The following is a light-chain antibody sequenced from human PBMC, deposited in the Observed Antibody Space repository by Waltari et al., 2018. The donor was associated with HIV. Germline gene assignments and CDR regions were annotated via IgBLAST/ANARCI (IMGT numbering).Light chain of an antibody. Sequence: DIVMTKSPLSLPVTPGEPASISCRSSESLLHSSGFNYLDWYLQKEGRPPQLLIYWGSNRASGVPDRFTVSGSGTDFTLKISRVEAEDVGIYFCMQSLQTPLTFGGGTKVEMK. V-gene: IGKV2-28*01. CDR2: WGS. CDR1: ESLLHSSGFNY. CDR3: MQSLQTPLT. J-gene: IGKJ4*01.